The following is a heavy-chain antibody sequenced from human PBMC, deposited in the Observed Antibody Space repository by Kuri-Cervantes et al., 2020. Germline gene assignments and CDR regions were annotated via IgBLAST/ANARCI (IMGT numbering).Heavy chain of an antibody. CDR2: ISSSGSTI. Sequence: LSLTCAASGFTFSDYYMSWIRQAPGKGLEWVSYISSSGSTIYYADSVKGRFTISRDNAKNSLYLQMNSLRAEDTAVYYCARDVVVPAAIKATYYYYYGMDVWGQGTTVTVSS. J-gene: IGHJ6*02. CDR3: ARDVVVPAAIKATYYYYYGMDV. D-gene: IGHD2-2*01. CDR1: GFTFSDYY. V-gene: IGHV3-11*04.